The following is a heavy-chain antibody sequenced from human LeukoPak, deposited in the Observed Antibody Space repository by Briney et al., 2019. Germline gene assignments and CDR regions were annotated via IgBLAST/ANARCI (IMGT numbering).Heavy chain of an antibody. Sequence: QPGRSLRLSCAASGFTFSNYGMHWVRQAPGKGLEWVALIWYDGSNKYYADSVKGRFTISRDNSKNTLYLQMNSLRAEDTAVYYCAKDSWVATGTTFYQDYWGQGTLVTVSS. CDR3: AKDSWVATGTTFYQDY. CDR1: GFTFSNYG. V-gene: IGHV3-33*06. J-gene: IGHJ4*02. D-gene: IGHD1-1*01. CDR2: IWYDGSNK.